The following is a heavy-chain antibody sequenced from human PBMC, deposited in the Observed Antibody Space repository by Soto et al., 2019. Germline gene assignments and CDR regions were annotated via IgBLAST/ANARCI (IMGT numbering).Heavy chain of an antibody. CDR3: VPGVPFDP. J-gene: IGHJ5*02. CDR1: CYSFTSYC. D-gene: IGHD3-10*01. V-gene: IGHV5-10-1*01. Sequence: VESVTISCNVSCYSFTSYCISWVRQMPGKGLEWMGRIDPSDSYTNYSPSFQRHVTISADKSISTAYLQWSSLKASDTAMYYCVPGVPFDPWGQGTMVTVSS. CDR2: IDPSDSYT.